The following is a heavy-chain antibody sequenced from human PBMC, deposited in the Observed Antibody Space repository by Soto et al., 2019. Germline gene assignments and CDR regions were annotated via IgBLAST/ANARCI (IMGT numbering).Heavy chain of an antibody. CDR1: RFTFSTYE. Sequence: PGGSLRLSSAASRFTFSTYEMHWVRQAPGKGLEWVSCISSSGSSVYYADSVKGRFTISRDNSRNSLYLQMNSLRDEDTALYYCVRYCSSTLCNGVATRTFDYWGQGALVTVS. V-gene: IGHV3-48*03. CDR2: ISSSGSSV. CDR3: VRYCSSTLCNGVATRTFDY. J-gene: IGHJ4*02. D-gene: IGHD5-12*01.